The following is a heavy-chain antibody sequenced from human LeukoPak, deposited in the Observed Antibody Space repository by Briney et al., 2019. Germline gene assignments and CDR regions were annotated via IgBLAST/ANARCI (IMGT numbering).Heavy chain of an antibody. CDR2: ISAYNGNT. D-gene: IGHD2-2*01. CDR3: ARKEYCSSTSCPVGEDWFDP. CDR1: VYTFTSYG. V-gene: IGHV1-18*01. Sequence: GASVKVSCKATVYTFTSYGISWVRQAPGQGLEWMGWISAYNGNTNYAQKLQGRVTMTTDTSTSTAYMELRSLRSDDTAVYYCARKEYCSSTSCPVGEDWFDPWGQGTLVTVSS. J-gene: IGHJ5*02.